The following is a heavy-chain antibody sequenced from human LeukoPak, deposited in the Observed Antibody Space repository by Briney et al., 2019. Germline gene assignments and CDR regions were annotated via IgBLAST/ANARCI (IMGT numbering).Heavy chain of an antibody. CDR1: GFTFSSYE. D-gene: IGHD2-2*03. V-gene: IGHV3-48*03. Sequence: PGGSLRLSCAASGFTFSSYEMSWVRQAPGKGLEWVSYISSSGSTIYYADSVKGRFTISRDNAKNSLYLQMNSLRAEDTAVYYCARDNGYCSSTSCSGYYYGMDVWGKGTTVTVSS. CDR3: ARDNGYCSSTSCSGYYYGMDV. CDR2: ISSSGSTI. J-gene: IGHJ6*04.